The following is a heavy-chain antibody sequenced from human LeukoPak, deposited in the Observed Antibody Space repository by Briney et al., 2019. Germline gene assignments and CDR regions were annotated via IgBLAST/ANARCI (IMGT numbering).Heavy chain of an antibody. CDR1: GGTFSSYA. CDR3: ARYDFWSGFGWFDP. CDR2: IIPIFGTA. J-gene: IGHJ5*02. Sequence: SVNVSCKASGGTFSSYAISWVRQAPGQGLEWMGGIIPIFGTANYAQKFQGRVTITADESTSTAYMELSSLRSEDTAVYYCARYDFWSGFGWFDPWGQGTLVTVSS. V-gene: IGHV1-69*01. D-gene: IGHD3-3*01.